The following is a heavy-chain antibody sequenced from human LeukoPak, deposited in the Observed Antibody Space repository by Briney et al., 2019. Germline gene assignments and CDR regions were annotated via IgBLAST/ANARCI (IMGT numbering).Heavy chain of an antibody. J-gene: IGHJ6*03. V-gene: IGHV3-53*01. CDR2: IYSGGGT. D-gene: IGHD6-19*01. Sequence: GGSLRLSCAASGFTIRSNYMSWVRQAPGKGLEWVSVIYSGGGTYYADSVKGRFTISRDNSKNTLYLQMNSLRAEDTAVYYCARGAAGISGYYYYYYMDVWGKGTTVTVSS. CDR3: ARGAAGISGYYYYYYMDV. CDR1: GFTIRSNY.